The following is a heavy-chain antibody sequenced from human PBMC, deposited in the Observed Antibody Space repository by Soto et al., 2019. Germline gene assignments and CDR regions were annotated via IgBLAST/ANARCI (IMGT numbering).Heavy chain of an antibody. D-gene: IGHD3-22*01. Sequence: QVQLQESGPGLVKPSETLSLTCTVSGGSISSYYWSWIRQPPGKGLEWIGYIYYSGSTNYNPSPKSRVTISVDTSKNQFSLKLSSVTAADTAVYYCARDREMYYYDSSGYYFGRAFDIWGQGTMVTVSS. CDR3: ARDREMYYYDSSGYYFGRAFDI. V-gene: IGHV4-59*01. CDR1: GGSISSYY. J-gene: IGHJ3*02. CDR2: IYYSGST.